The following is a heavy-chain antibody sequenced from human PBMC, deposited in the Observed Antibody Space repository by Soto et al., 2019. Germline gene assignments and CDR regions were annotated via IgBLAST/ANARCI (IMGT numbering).Heavy chain of an antibody. CDR1: GGSFSSYA. J-gene: IGHJ6*02. CDR2: IIPIVGTG. CDR3: ARDLSAAGRPGMDV. Sequence: QVQLVQSGAEVKKPGSSVKVSCKASGGSFSSYAISWVRQAPGQGLEWMGGIIPIVGTGNYAQNFQGRVTITADESTSTAYTELSSLRSEDTAMYYCARDLSAAGRPGMDVWGQGTTVTVSS. V-gene: IGHV1-69*01. D-gene: IGHD6-13*01.